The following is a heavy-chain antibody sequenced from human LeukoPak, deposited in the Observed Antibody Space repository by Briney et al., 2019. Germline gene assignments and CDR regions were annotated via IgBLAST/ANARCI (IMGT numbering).Heavy chain of an antibody. Sequence: SETLSLTCTVSGGSISSYYWSWIRQPPGKGLEWIGYIYYSGSTNYNPSLKSRVTISVDTSKNQLSLKLSSVTAADTAVYYCARTRYSSSWLDYWGQGTLVTVSS. V-gene: IGHV4-59*01. CDR3: ARTRYSSSWLDY. CDR2: IYYSGST. J-gene: IGHJ4*02. CDR1: GGSISSYY. D-gene: IGHD6-13*01.